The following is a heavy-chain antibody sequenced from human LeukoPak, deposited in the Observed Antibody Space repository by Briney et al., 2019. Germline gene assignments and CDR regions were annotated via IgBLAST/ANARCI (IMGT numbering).Heavy chain of an antibody. D-gene: IGHD1-26*01. CDR1: GYTFINHW. J-gene: IGHJ5*02. V-gene: IGHV1-46*01. CDR2: INPTGTTT. CDR3: ARDNSVGDIAWWFDP. Sequence: ASVKVSCKASGYTFINHWMHWVRQAPGQGLEWVGLINPTGTTTLYAQRFQGRITLTRDMSATTDYMELSSLTSEDTAVYYCARDNSVGDIAWWFDPWGQGTLVTVSS.